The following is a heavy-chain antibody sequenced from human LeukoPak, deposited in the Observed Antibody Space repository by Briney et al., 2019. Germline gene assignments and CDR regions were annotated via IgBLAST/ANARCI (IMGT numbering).Heavy chain of an antibody. CDR3: ARRGYSYGTIDY. CDR1: GGTFSSYA. Sequence: GASVKVSCKASGGTFSSYAISWVRQAPGQGLEWMGRIIPILGIANYAQKFQGRVTITADKSTSTAYMELSSLRSEDTAVYYCARRGYSYGTIDYWGQGTLVTVSS. CDR2: IIPILGIA. J-gene: IGHJ4*02. D-gene: IGHD5-18*01. V-gene: IGHV1-69*04.